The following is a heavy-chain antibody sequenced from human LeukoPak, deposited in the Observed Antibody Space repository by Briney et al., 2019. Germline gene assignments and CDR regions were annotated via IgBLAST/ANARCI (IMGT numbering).Heavy chain of an antibody. CDR2: INHSGST. CDR3: ARRWLHRKGFDY. V-gene: IGHV4-34*01. D-gene: IGHD5-24*01. CDR1: GGSFSSYY. Sequence: PAETLSLTCAVYGGSFSSYYWSWIRQPPGKGLEWIGEINHSGSTNYNPSLKSRVTISVDTSKNQFSLKLSSVTAADTAVYYCARRWLHRKGFDYWGQGTLVTVSS. J-gene: IGHJ4*02.